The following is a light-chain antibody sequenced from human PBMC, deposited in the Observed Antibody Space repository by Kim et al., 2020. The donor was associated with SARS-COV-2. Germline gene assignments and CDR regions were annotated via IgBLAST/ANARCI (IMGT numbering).Light chain of an antibody. V-gene: IGKV3-15*01. J-gene: IGKJ5*01. CDR3: KQYNDWPIT. CDR2: GAS. CDR1: QSVSSN. Sequence: EIVMTQSPATLSMSPGERATLSCRASQSVSSNLAWFHQKPGQAPRLLIYGASSRATGIPARFSGSESGTEFTLTITSLQSEDFAVYYCKQYNDWPITFGQGTRLEIK.